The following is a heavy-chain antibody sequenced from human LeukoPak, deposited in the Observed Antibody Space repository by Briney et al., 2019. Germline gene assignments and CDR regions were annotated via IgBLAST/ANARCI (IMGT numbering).Heavy chain of an antibody. CDR1: GYTFTSYD. CDR2: MNPNSGNT. V-gene: IGHV1-8*03. CDR3: ARGIRRAILTGYTLYYMDV. D-gene: IGHD3-9*01. J-gene: IGHJ6*03. Sequence: ASVKVSCKSSGYTFTSYDINWVRQATGQGLEWMGWMNPNSGNTGYAQKFQGRVTITGNTSISTAYMELSSLRSGDTAVYYCARGIRRAILTGYTLYYMDVWGKGTTVTVSS.